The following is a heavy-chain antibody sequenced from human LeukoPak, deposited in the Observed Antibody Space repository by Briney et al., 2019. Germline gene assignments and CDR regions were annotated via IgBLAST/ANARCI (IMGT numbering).Heavy chain of an antibody. CDR1: GYTFISYQ. J-gene: IGHJ4*02. V-gene: IGHV1-46*01. CDR2: INPTGGST. D-gene: IGHD6-6*01. CDR3: ARTAYLRSARFYFDY. Sequence: ASVKVSCKASGYTFISYQMHWVRQAPGQGLEWMGIINPTGGSTSHAQKFQGRVTMTTDTSTSTAYMELRSLRSDDTAVYYCARTAYLRSARFYFDYWGQGTLVTVSS.